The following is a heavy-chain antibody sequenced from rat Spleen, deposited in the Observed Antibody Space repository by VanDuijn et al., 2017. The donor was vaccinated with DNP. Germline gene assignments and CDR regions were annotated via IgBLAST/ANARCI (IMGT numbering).Heavy chain of an antibody. CDR2: ISSGGNT. J-gene: IGHJ2*01. Sequence: QVQLKESGPGLVQPSQTLSLTCTVSGFSLTSYHVSWVRQPPGRGLEWIAAISSGGNTYYNSALKSRLSISRDTSKSQVFLKMNSLQTEDTATYYCASLGLGPDHWGQGVMVTVSS. CDR1: GFSLTSYH. D-gene: IGHD5-1*01. CDR3: ASLGLGPDH. V-gene: IGHV2-6*01.